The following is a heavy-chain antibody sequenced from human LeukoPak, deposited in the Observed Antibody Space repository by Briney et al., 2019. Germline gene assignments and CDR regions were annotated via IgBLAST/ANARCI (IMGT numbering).Heavy chain of an antibody. CDR1: GGSFSGYY. D-gene: IGHD2/OR15-2a*01. J-gene: IGHJ5*02. CDR3: ARAIAIPRWFDP. CDR2: INHSGST. V-gene: IGHV4-34*01. Sequence: SETLSLTCAVYGGSFSGYYWSWIRQPPGKGLEWIGEINHSGSTNYNPSLKSRVTISVDTSKNQFSLKLSSVTAADTAVYYCARAIAIPRWFDPWGQGTLVTVSS.